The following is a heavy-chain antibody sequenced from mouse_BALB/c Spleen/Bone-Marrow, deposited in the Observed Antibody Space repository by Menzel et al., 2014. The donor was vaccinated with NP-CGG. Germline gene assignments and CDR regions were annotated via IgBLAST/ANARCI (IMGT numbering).Heavy chain of an antibody. CDR1: GYTFTGYW. V-gene: IGHV1S81*02. CDR3: ARLIYGSSYIVDF. J-gene: IGHJ4*01. D-gene: IGHD1-1*01. Sequence: QVQLQQSGAELVKPGASVKLSCKASGYTFTGYWMHWVKQRPGQGLEWIGEINPSNGRTNYNEKFKSMATLTVDKSSRTDYMQHSNLTSEDAAVFYCARLIYGSSYIVDFWGQGTSVTVSS. CDR2: INPSNGRT.